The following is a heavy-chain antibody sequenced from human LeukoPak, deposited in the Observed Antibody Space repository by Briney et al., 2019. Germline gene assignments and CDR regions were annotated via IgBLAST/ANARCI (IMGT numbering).Heavy chain of an antibody. J-gene: IGHJ4*02. Sequence: GGSLRLSCAVSGFSFSNFWMSWVRQAPGRGLVWVANIHPEGNEKYHVESVKGRFTISRDNTKNLLFLQMNGLRVEDTAVYYCARGDDSSGDHWGQGTLVTVSS. CDR3: ARGDDSSGDH. CDR1: GFSFSNFW. V-gene: IGHV3-7*04. CDR2: IHPEGNEK. D-gene: IGHD1-1*01.